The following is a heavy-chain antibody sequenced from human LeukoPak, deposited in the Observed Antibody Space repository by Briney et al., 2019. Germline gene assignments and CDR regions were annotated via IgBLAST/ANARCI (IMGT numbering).Heavy chain of an antibody. J-gene: IGHJ4*02. Sequence: SETLSLTCTVPGASVSGSPYYWGWIRQPPGKGLEWIGSIYSSGSTYYNASLQSRVTISIETSKNQISLRLNSVTAADTAIYYCAKSGGYGLIDYWGQGTLVTVSS. D-gene: IGHD1-26*01. CDR3: AKSGGYGLIDY. CDR1: GASVSGSPYY. V-gene: IGHV4-39*01. CDR2: IYSSGST.